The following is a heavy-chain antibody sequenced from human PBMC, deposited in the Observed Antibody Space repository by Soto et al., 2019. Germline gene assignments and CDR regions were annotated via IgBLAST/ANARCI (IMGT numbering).Heavy chain of an antibody. D-gene: IGHD3-3*01. CDR3: GREGPHISIFGYWDD. CDR1: GFTFSTYV. Sequence: GGSLRLSCAVSGFTFSTYVMHWVRQAPGKGLEWVAHISSDGNNKYYADSVKGRFTISRDNFKNSLYLQMRRLRADDTAVYYFGREGPHISIFGYWDDWGQGNLVPVSS. J-gene: IGHJ4*02. V-gene: IGHV3-30-3*01. CDR2: ISSDGNNK.